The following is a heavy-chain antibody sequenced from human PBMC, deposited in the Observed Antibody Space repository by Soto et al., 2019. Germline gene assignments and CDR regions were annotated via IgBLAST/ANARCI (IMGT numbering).Heavy chain of an antibody. V-gene: IGHV3-48*01. CDR3: ARFGTWTKSYYYYYMDV. CDR2: ISSSSSTI. CDR1: GFTFSSYS. Sequence: ESGGGLVQPGGSLRLSCAASGFTFSSYSMNWVRQAPGKGLEWVSYISSSSSTIYYADSVKGRFTISRDNAKNSLYLQMNSLRAEDTAVYYCARFGTWTKSYYYYYMDVWGKGTTVTVSS. D-gene: IGHD3-16*01. J-gene: IGHJ6*03.